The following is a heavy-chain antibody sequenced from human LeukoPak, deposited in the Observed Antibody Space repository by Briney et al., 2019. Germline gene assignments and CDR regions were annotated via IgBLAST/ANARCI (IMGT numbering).Heavy chain of an antibody. D-gene: IGHD1-14*01. CDR1: GDSISGSSYY. V-gene: IGHV4-39*01. J-gene: IGHJ4*02. CDR3: ARHDRRTGSHFDY. Sequence: SETLSLTCTVSGDSISGSSYYWGWIRQPPGEGLEWNGSIYHNGNIYYNPSLKSRVSISVDTSKNQFSLKLSSVTAADTAVYYCARHDRRTGSHFDYWGQGTLVTVSS. CDR2: IYHNGNI.